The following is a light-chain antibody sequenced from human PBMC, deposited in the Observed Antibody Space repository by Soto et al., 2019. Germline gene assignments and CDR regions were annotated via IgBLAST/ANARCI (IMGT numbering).Light chain of an antibody. CDR2: RAS. V-gene: IGKV3-15*01. J-gene: IGKJ3*01. CDR3: KQRSSWPFT. CDR1: QNIYGN. Sequence: IVMTQSPATLSVSPGERATLSCRASQNIYGNIAWYQQRPGQAPRLLIYRASTRATGVQARFSGSGSGTDFTLTIRSLEPEDFAVYYCKQRSSWPFTFGPGTKVDIK.